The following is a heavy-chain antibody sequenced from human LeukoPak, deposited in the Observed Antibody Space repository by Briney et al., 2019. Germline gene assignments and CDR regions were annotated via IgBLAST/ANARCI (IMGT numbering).Heavy chain of an antibody. Sequence: GGSLRLSCAASGFSFSSHGMSWVRQAPGKGLEWVSGIIGGAGGTHYADSVKGRFTISRDSSKNTLYLQMNTLRAEDTAVYYCAKVRGYGGRWYFDYWGQGTLVSVSS. CDR2: IIGGAGGT. CDR1: GFSFSSHG. CDR3: AKVRGYGGRWYFDY. V-gene: IGHV3-23*01. J-gene: IGHJ4*02. D-gene: IGHD5-12*01.